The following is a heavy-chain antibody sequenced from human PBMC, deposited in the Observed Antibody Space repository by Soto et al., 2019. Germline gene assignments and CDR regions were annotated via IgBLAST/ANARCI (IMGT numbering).Heavy chain of an antibody. CDR1: GFTFSTYF. CDR3: ARDPNGDYLGAFDF. CDR2: ISASGGGT. D-gene: IGHD4-17*01. V-gene: IGHV3-23*01. J-gene: IGHJ3*01. Sequence: EVQLLEPGGGLVQPGGSLRLSCTASGFTFSTYFLTWVRQAPGKGLDWVSGISASGGGTYYADSVKGRFTISRDNSKNTLDLQMNSLRAEDTAVYYCARDPNGDYLGAFDFWGQKTMVTVSS.